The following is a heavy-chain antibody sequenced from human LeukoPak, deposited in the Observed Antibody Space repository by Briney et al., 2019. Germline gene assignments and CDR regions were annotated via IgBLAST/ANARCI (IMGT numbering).Heavy chain of an antibody. CDR2: IIVTLGTP. Sequence: SVKVSCTATGGTFTNYAVSWVRQAPGQGVEWMGGIIVTLGTPNYAQKFQGRVAITADKSTSTAYMELSSLRSEDTAVYYCARAVDDDLAGYYWGDWFDPWGQGTLVTVSS. V-gene: IGHV1-69*10. CDR3: ARAVDDDLAGYYWGDWFDP. CDR1: GGTFTNYA. J-gene: IGHJ5*02. D-gene: IGHD3-9*01.